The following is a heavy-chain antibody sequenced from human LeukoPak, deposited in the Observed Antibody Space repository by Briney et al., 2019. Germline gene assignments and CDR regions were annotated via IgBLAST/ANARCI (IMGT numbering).Heavy chain of an antibody. CDR3: ARVRIAAAGTGLWGSGPKKNWFDP. CDR2: MNPNSGNT. D-gene: IGHD6-13*01. CDR1: GYTFTSYD. V-gene: IGHV1-8*01. Sequence: ASVKVSCKASGYTFTSYDINWVRQATGQGLEWMGWMNPNSGNTGYAQKFQGRVTMTRNTSISTAYMELSSLRSEDTAVYYCARVRIAAAGTGLWGSGPKKNWFDPWGQGTLVTVSS. J-gene: IGHJ5*02.